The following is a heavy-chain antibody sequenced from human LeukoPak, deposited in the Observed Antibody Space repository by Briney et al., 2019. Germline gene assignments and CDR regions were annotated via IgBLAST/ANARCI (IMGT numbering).Heavy chain of an antibody. Sequence: ASVKVSCKASGYTFTAWYMHWVRQAPGQGLEWMGRINPNSGVANFAQKFQGRVTMTRDTSISTAYMELSSLRSDDTAVYYCARALTTVTPDYWGQGTLVTVSS. CDR1: GYTFTAWY. V-gene: IGHV1-2*06. D-gene: IGHD4-17*01. J-gene: IGHJ4*02. CDR3: ARALTTVTPDY. CDR2: INPNSGVA.